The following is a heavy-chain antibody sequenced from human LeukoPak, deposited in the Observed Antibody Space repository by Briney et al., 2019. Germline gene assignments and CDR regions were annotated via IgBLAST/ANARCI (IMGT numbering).Heavy chain of an antibody. CDR2: IDPADSYT. CDR3: AKQLPPGDPFRY. Sequence: GESLKISCKGSGYSFTSYWISWVRQMPGKGLEWMGRIDPADSYTNYSPSFQGHVTISVDRSISTAFLQWNSLKASDTAMYYCAKQLPPGDPFRYWGQGTLVTVSS. CDR1: GYSFTSYW. V-gene: IGHV5-10-1*01. D-gene: IGHD2-2*01. J-gene: IGHJ4*02.